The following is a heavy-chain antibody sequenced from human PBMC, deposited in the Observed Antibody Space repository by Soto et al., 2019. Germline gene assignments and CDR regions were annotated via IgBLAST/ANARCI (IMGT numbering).Heavy chain of an antibody. D-gene: IGHD3-22*01. J-gene: IGHJ3*02. CDR1: GFTFSSYG. CDR3: AKALRKYYYDSSGYRGLDAFDI. CDR2: ISYDGSNK. Sequence: GGSLRLSCAASGFTFSSYGMHWVRQAPGKGLEWVAVISYDGSNKYYADSVKGRFTISRDNSKNTLYLQMNSLRAEDTAVYYCAKALRKYYYDSSGYRGLDAFDIWGQGTMVTVSS. V-gene: IGHV3-30*18.